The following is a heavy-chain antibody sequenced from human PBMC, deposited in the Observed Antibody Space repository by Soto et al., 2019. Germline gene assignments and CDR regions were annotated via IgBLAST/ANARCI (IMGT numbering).Heavy chain of an antibody. CDR2: ISDGGSST. J-gene: IGHJ4*02. V-gene: IGHV3-74*03. Sequence: PGGSMRLSCAASGFIFSPDWMHWVRQAPGKGLAWVSRISDGGSSTTYADSVRGRFTIWRDNANYTLYLEISSLRAGDTGAYYGPPRHASVFDYWGQGPLVTVSS. CDR3: PPRHASVFDY. CDR1: GFIFSPDW. D-gene: IGHD2-2*01.